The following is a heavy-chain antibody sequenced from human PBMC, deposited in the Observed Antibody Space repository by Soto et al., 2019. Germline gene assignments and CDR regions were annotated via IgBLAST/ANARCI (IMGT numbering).Heavy chain of an antibody. CDR1: GFTFSSYG. V-gene: IGHV3-30*18. Sequence: GSLRLSCAASGFTFSSYGMHWVRQAPGKGLEWVAVISYDGSNKYYADSVKGRFTISRDNSKNTLYLQMNSLRAEDTAVYYCAKDHNYYDILTGYYMGYYYGMDVWGQGTTVTVSS. D-gene: IGHD3-9*01. CDR3: AKDHNYYDILTGYYMGYYYGMDV. J-gene: IGHJ6*02. CDR2: ISYDGSNK.